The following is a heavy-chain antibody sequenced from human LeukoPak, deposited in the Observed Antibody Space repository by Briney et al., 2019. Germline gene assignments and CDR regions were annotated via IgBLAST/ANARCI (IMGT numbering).Heavy chain of an antibody. V-gene: IGHV1-2*02. CDR2: IDPHSGGT. J-gene: IGHJ4*02. D-gene: IGHD2-21*02. CDR3: AVSIQAPAIPSFDY. Sequence: GASVKVSCNTSGNNFSRYIHWMRQAPGQGLEWMGWIDPHSGGTNSAQKFQGRVTMTRDTSISAVYMELTSLRSDDTAVYYCAVSIQAPAIPSFDYFGQGTLVTVSS. CDR1: GNNFSRY.